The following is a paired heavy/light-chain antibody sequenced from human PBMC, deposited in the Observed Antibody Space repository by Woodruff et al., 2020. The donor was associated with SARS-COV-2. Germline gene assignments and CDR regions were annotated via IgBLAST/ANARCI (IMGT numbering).Light chain of an antibody. CDR3: QQYNNWPFT. V-gene: IGKV3-15*01. CDR1: QSVSSN. CDR2: GAS. Sequence: EIVMMQSPATLSVSPGERATLSCRASQSVSSNLAWYQQKPGQAPRLLIYGASTRATGIPARFSGSGSGTEFTLTISSLQSEDFAVYYCQQYNNWPFTFGPGTKVDIK. J-gene: IGKJ3*01.
Heavy chain of an antibody. J-gene: IGHJ4*02. CDR1: GFTYSNYW. CDR2: IRPDGSEK. V-gene: IGHV3-7*01. D-gene: IGHD2-2*01. CDR3: ARYCSTSTCYGQWL. Sequence: EVQLVESGGGLAQPGGSLRLSCVASGFTYSNYWMGWVRQAPGKGLEWVAHIRPDGSEKFYVDSVKGRFTISRDNAKNSLYLQINSLRADDTAVYYCARYCSTSTCYGQWLWGQGTLVTVSS.